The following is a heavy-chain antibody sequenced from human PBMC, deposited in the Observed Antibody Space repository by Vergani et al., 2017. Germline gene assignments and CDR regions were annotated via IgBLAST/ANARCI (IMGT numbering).Heavy chain of an antibody. D-gene: IGHD3-9*01. V-gene: IGHV3-30*02. CDR2: ISFDGTKI. J-gene: IGHJ6*02. CDR1: GFAFTTYG. Sequence: GQRVEWGGAVVQPGGSLRLSCAAPGFAFTTYGMHWARHAPAKGLAWVAFISFDGTKIYYADSVKGRFTISRDNSKNSLYLQMTSLRTEDTAVYYCAKGAAYYDMLTAYSAMDVWGQGTTVTVS. CDR3: AKGAAYYDMLTAYSAMDV.